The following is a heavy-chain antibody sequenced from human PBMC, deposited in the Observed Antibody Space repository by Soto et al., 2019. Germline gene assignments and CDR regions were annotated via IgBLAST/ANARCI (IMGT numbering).Heavy chain of an antibody. CDR2: SRDKPQGYST. CDR1: GFTLSDHY. V-gene: IGHV3-72*01. Sequence: EVQLVESGGGLVQPGGSLRLSCAGSGFTLSDHYIDWVRQAPGKGLEWVGRSRDKPQGYSTAYAASVKGRFSTSRDESKNSAYLQMNSLKPEDKALSYCVRATYFTDSSGYSRCLDYWGQGTLVTVSS. J-gene: IGHJ4*02. CDR3: VRATYFTDSSGYSRCLDY. D-gene: IGHD3-22*01.